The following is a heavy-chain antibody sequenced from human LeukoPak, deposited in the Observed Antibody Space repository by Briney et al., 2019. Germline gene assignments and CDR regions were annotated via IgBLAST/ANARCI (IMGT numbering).Heavy chain of an antibody. CDR2: IYYSGST. CDR1: GGSVSSGSYY. V-gene: IGHV4-61*01. J-gene: IGHJ4*02. Sequence: SETLSLTCTVSGGSVSSGSYYWSWIRQPPGKGLEWIGYIYYSGSTNYNPSLKSRVTISVDTSKNQFSLKLSSVTAADTAVYYCASRYSHTEYWGQGTLVTVSS. CDR3: ASRYSHTEY. D-gene: IGHD1-1*01.